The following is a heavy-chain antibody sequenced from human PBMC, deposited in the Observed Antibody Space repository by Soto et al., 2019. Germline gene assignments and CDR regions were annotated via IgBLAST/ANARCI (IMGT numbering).Heavy chain of an antibody. Sequence: QVQLVQSGAEVKKPGASVKVSCMASGYTFTTYSIHWVRQAPGERLEWMGWINTGDGTTKYSQKFQGRVTITRDTSASTAYMELSSLRSEDTAVYYCSRDGGYYYFDYWGQGTLVTVSS. CDR1: GYTFTTYS. J-gene: IGHJ4*02. CDR3: SRDGGYYYFDY. D-gene: IGHD1-26*01. CDR2: INTGDGTT. V-gene: IGHV1-3*04.